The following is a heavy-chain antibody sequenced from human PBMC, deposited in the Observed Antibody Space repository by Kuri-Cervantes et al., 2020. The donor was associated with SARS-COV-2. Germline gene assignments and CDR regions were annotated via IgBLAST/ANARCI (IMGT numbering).Heavy chain of an antibody. J-gene: IGHJ6*02. CDR3: ARDCSSTSCYVGRGYYGMNV. CDR2: IYHSGST. D-gene: IGHD2-2*01. CDR1: GGSISSGGYS. Sequence: LRLSCAVSGGSISSGGYSWSWIRQPPGKGLEWIGYIYHSGSTYYNPSLKSRVTISVDRSKNQLSLKLSSVTAADTAVYYCARDCSSTSCYVGRGYYGMNVWGQGTTVTVSS. V-gene: IGHV4-30-2*01.